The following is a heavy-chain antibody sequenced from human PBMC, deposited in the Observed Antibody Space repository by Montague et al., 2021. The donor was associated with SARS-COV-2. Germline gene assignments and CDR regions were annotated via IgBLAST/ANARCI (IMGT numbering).Heavy chain of an antibody. CDR2: IYYMSKWSN. V-gene: IGHV6-1*01. Sequence: CAISGDSVSSNSVSWNWIRQSPSRGLEWLGRIYYMSKWSNGYALSVKSRITITPNTSKNQLSLQLTAVTPEDKAVYYCTRVVWGDQDYWGQGSLVTVSS. CDR3: TRVVWGDQDY. D-gene: IGHD3-10*01. J-gene: IGHJ4*02. CDR1: GDSVSSNSVS.